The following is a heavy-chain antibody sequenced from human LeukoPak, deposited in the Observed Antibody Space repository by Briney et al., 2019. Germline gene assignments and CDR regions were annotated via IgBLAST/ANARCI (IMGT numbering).Heavy chain of an antibody. CDR1: GFTFSSYR. CDR3: ARPPGLIPRNFDY. V-gene: IGHV3-21*01. CDR2: IISSSSYI. J-gene: IGHJ4*02. Sequence: GGSLRLSCAASGFTFSSYRMTWVPQARGKGVEWVSSIISSSSYIYYADSVRGGFTIYRDNANISLYLQMNSLRAEDTAVYYCARPPGLIPRNFDYWGQGTLVTVSS.